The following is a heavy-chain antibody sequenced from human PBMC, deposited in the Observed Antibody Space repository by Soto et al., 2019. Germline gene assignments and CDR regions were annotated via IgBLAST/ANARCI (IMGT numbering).Heavy chain of an antibody. Sequence: EVQLWESGGGLVQPGGSLRLSCAASGSTFSSYAMSWVRQAPGKGLEWVSVISGSGDSTYYADSVKGRFTISRDNSKNTLYVQMNSRRAEDTAVYYCARELGYCSGGSCYMDGAFDFWGQGTMVTVSS. CDR3: ARELGYCSGGSCYMDGAFDF. V-gene: IGHV3-23*01. D-gene: IGHD2-15*01. CDR1: GSTFSSYA. CDR2: ISGSGDST. J-gene: IGHJ3*01.